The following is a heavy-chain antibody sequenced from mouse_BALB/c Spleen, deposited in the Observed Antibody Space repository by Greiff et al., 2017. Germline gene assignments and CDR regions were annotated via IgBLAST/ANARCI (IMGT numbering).Heavy chain of an antibody. V-gene: IGHV3-2*02. CDR1: GYSITSDYA. CDR3: ARLGGVRGGFAY. J-gene: IGHJ3*01. Sequence: DGKLQESGPGLVKPSQSLSLTCTVTGYSITSDYAWNWIRQLPGNKLEWMGYISYSGSTSYNPSLKSRISITRDTSKNQFFLQLNSVTTEDTATYYCARLGGVRGGFAYWGQGTLVTVSA. CDR2: ISYSGST. D-gene: IGHD2-14*01.